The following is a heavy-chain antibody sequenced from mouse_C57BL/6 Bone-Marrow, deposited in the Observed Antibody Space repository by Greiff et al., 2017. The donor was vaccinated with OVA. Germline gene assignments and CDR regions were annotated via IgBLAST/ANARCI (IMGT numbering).Heavy chain of an antibody. Sequence: EVKVVESGGGMIQSWRSLRLSCATSGFTFSDFYMEWVRQAPGKGLAWIAASRNKANDYTTEYSASVTGRFIVSSDTSQSILYLQMNDLRAEDTAIYYCARDAYGYDRDYYAMDYWGQGTSVTVSS. V-gene: IGHV7-1*01. J-gene: IGHJ4*01. CDR3: ARDAYGYDRDYYAMDY. CDR1: GFTFSDFY. CDR2: SRNKANDYTT. D-gene: IGHD2-2*01.